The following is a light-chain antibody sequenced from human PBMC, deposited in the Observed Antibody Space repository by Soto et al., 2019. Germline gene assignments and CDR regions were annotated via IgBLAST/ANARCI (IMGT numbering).Light chain of an antibody. CDR1: QSVSSN. J-gene: IGKJ4*01. CDR3: QQYNYWPPF. CDR2: AVS. V-gene: IGKV3-15*01. Sequence: EIVVTQSPATLSVSPGERATLSCRASQSVSSNLAWFQQKPGQAPRLLIYAVSTRATGIPARFSGSGSGTEFTLTISSLQSEDFAVYYCQQYNYWPPFFGGGTKVDIK.